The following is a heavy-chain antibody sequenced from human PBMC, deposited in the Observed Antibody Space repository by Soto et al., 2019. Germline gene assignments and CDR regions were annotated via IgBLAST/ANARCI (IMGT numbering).Heavy chain of an antibody. CDR1: GGSISSSSYN. D-gene: IGHD2-21*01. CDR2: IYYSGST. V-gene: IGHV4-39*01. Sequence: SETLCLTCTVSGGSISSSSYNWGCMRQPPGKELGWIWSIYYSGSTYYTPSLKSRVTRSVDTSKNQFSLKRSSVTAADTAVYYCAGGVIVADYGMDVWGQGTTVTVSS. CDR3: AGGVIVADYGMDV. J-gene: IGHJ6*02.